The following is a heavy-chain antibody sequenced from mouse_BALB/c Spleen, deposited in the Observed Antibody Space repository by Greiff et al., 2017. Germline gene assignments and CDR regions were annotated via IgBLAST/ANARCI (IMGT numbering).Heavy chain of an antibody. CDR1: GFNIKDTY. CDR2: IDPANGNT. Sequence: VQLKESGAELVKPGASVKLSCTASGFNIKDTYMHWVKQRPEQGLEWIGRIDPANGNTKYDPKFQGKATITADTSSNTAYLQLSSLTSEDTAVYYCARKGYGRNAMDYWGQGTSVTVSS. D-gene: IGHD1-1*01. J-gene: IGHJ4*01. CDR3: ARKGYGRNAMDY. V-gene: IGHV14-3*02.